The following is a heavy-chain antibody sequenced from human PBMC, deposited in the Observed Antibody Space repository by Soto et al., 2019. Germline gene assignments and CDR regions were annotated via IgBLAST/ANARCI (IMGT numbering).Heavy chain of an antibody. V-gene: IGHV3-23*01. D-gene: IGHD6-19*01. Sequence: GGSLRLSCAASGFTFSSYWMHWVRQAPGKGLVWVSGISGNGSSTYYADSVKGRFTISRDNSKNTLYLQMNSLRAEDTAVYYCAKNRFRIAVAGNFDYWGQGTLVTVSS. CDR2: ISGNGSST. J-gene: IGHJ4*02. CDR3: AKNRFRIAVAGNFDY. CDR1: GFTFSSYW.